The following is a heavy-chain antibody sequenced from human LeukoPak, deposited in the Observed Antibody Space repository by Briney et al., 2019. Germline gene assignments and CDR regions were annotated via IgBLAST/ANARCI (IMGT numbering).Heavy chain of an antibody. Sequence: GGSLRLSCAASGFTFSSYTMTWARQTPGKGLEWVSGISGSGAITDYVDSVKGRFTISRDNSKNTVYLQMHGLRPEDTAVYYCAKGHGLVVVSAFGNWGQGTPVTVSS. J-gene: IGHJ4*02. CDR3: AKGHGLVVVSAFGN. CDR2: ISGSGAIT. V-gene: IGHV3-23*01. CDR1: GFTFSSYT. D-gene: IGHD2-21*01.